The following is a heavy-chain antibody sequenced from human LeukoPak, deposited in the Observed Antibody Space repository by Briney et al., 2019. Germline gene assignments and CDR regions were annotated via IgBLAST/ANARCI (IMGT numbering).Heavy chain of an antibody. Sequence: PSETLSLTCAVSGYSISSGYYWGWIRQPPGKGLEWIGSIYHSGSTYYNPSLKSRVTISVDTSKNQFSLKLSSVTAAYTAVYYCARRDGYNGCIDYWGQGTLVTVSS. V-gene: IGHV4-38-2*01. D-gene: IGHD5-24*01. CDR2: IYHSGST. CDR1: GYSISSGYY. J-gene: IGHJ4*02. CDR3: ARRDGYNGCIDY.